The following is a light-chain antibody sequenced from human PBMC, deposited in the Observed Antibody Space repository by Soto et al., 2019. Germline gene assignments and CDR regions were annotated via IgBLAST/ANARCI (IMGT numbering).Light chain of an antibody. CDR2: DAS. Sequence: DIQMTQSPSTLSASVGDRVTITCRASQSISSWLAWYQQKPGKAPKLLIYDASSLESGVPSRFSGSGSGTEFTLTISSLEPEDFAVYYCQQRSNWPQKFGQGTKVDIK. CDR1: QSISSW. V-gene: IGKV1-5*01. CDR3: QQRSNWPQK. J-gene: IGKJ1*01.